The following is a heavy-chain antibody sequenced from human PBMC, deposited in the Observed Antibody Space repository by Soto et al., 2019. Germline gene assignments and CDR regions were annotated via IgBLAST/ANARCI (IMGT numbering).Heavy chain of an antibody. V-gene: IGHV3-33*01. CDR2: IWYDGSNK. D-gene: IGHD6-25*01. Sequence: QVQLVESGGGVVQPGRSLRLSCAASGFTFSSYGMHWVRQAPGKGLEWVAVIWYDGSNKYYADSVKGRFTISRDNSKNTLYLQMNSLRAEDTAVYYCARDSGKTPDYYYGMDVWGQGTTVTVSS. CDR3: ARDSGKTPDYYYGMDV. CDR1: GFTFSSYG. J-gene: IGHJ6*02.